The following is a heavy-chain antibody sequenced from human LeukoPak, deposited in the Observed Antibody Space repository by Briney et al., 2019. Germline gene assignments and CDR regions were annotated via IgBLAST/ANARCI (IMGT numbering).Heavy chain of an antibody. CDR3: ARELYSGYGRFDY. CDR2: ISSNGGST. V-gene: IGHV3-64D*06. D-gene: IGHD5-12*01. Sequence: GGSLRLSCSASGFTFSSYAMHWVRQAPGKGLEYVSAISSNGGSTYYADSVKGRFTISRDNSKNTLDLQMSSLRAEDTAVYYCARELYSGYGRFDYWGQGTLVTVSS. CDR1: GFTFSSYA. J-gene: IGHJ4*02.